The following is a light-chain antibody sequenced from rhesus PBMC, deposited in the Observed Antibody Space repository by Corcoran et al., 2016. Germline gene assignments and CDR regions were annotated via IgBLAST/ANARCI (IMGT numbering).Light chain of an antibody. CDR1: QGITND. J-gene: IGKJ1*01. Sequence: DIQMTQSPSSLSASMGDRVTITCRASQGITNDLAWYQQKPGETPKLLIYEASSLQSGIPSRFSGSGSGAAFTLTLSSLQPEYFATYHCHQYYNPPWTFGPGTKVEIK. CDR2: EAS. V-gene: IGKV1-25*01. CDR3: HQYYNPPWT.